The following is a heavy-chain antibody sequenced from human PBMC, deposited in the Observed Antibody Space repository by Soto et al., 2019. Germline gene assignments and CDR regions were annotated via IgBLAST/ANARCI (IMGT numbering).Heavy chain of an antibody. D-gene: IGHD2-2*01. CDR2: ASFRGDI. V-gene: IGHV3-21*01. CDR1: GFIFSSYT. J-gene: IGHJ4*02. CDR3: ARGCSSASCYYY. Sequence: EVQLVESGGGLVKPGGSLRPSCTGPGFIFSSYTMDWVRQAPGKGLEWVSSASFRGDIYYADSLEGRFNISRDDAKNSLYLQMNSLRAEDTAVYYCARGCSSASCYYYWGQGTLVTVSS.